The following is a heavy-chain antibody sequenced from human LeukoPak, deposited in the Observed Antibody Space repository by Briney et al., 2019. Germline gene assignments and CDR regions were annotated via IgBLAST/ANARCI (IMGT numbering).Heavy chain of an antibody. Sequence: SETLSLTCTVSGGSISSSSYYWGWIRQPPGKGLEWIVSIYYSGSTYYNPSLKSRVTISVDTSKNQFSLKLSSVTAADTVVYYCARTYYDILTGHSPHFDYWGQGTLVTVSS. CDR2: IYYSGST. J-gene: IGHJ4*02. V-gene: IGHV4-39*01. CDR3: ARTYYDILTGHSPHFDY. D-gene: IGHD3-9*01. CDR1: GGSISSSSYY.